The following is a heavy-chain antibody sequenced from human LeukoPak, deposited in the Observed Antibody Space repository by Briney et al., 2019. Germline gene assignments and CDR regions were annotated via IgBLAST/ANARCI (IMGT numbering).Heavy chain of an antibody. D-gene: IGHD3-22*01. V-gene: IGHV4-39*01. J-gene: IGHJ4*02. Sequence: SSETLSLTCTVSGGSISSSSYYWGWIRQPPGKGLEWIGSIYYSGSTYYNPSLKSRVTISVDTSKHQFSLKLSSVTAADTAVYYCAREVSYYYDSSGSRAVDYWGQGTLVTVSS. CDR1: GGSISSSSYY. CDR2: IYYSGST. CDR3: AREVSYYYDSSGSRAVDY.